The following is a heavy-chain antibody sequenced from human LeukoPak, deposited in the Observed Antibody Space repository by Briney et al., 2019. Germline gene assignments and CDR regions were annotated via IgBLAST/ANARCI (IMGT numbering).Heavy chain of an antibody. CDR3: ANLLWRDLLWFGEAYYFGY. D-gene: IGHD3-10*01. V-gene: IGHV3-23*01. J-gene: IGHJ4*02. Sequence: GGSLRLSCAASGFTFSSYAMRWVRQAPGKGLEWVAAISGSGGSTYYADPVRGRSTISRDNSKNTRFLQMKSLRAEGTAVYYCANLLWRDLLWFGEAYYFGYWGQGTLVTISS. CDR1: GFTFSSYA. CDR2: ISGSGGST.